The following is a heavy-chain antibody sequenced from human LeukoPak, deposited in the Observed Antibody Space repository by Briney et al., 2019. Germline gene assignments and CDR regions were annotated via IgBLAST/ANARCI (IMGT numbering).Heavy chain of an antibody. Sequence: AGGSLRLSCAASGFTFSSYAMSWVRQAPGKGLEWVSTLSGSGGSSYNADSVKGRFTISRDNSKNTLFLQMNRLRAEDTAIYYCAKEPTIAAGVNGMDVWGQGTTVTVSS. CDR2: LSGSGGSS. V-gene: IGHV3-23*01. CDR1: GFTFSSYA. J-gene: IGHJ6*02. CDR3: AKEPTIAAGVNGMDV. D-gene: IGHD6-13*01.